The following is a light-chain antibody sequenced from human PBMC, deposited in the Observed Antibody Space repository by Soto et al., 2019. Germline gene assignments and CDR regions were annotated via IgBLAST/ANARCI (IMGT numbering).Light chain of an antibody. Sequence: QSVLTQPPSVSGAPGQRVTISCTGSSSNIGAGYDVHWYQPLPGTAPKLLIYGNSNRPSGVPDRFSGSTSGTSASLAITGLQAEDEADYYCQSYDSSLSAWVFGGGTQLTVL. CDR2: GNS. J-gene: IGLJ3*02. V-gene: IGLV1-40*01. CDR1: SSNIGAGYD. CDR3: QSYDSSLSAWV.